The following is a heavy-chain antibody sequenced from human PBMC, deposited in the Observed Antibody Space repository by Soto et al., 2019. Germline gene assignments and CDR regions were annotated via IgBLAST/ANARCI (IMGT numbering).Heavy chain of an antibody. J-gene: IGHJ4*02. V-gene: IGHV4-34*01. Sequence: NPSETLSLTCAVYGGSFSGYYWSWIRQPPGKGLEWIGEINHSGSTNYNPSLKSRVTISVDTSKNQFSLKLSSVTAADTAVYYCARLRDGYNLGYWGQGTLVPVSS. CDR2: INHSGST. D-gene: IGHD5-12*01. CDR1: GGSFSGYY. CDR3: ARLRDGYNLGY.